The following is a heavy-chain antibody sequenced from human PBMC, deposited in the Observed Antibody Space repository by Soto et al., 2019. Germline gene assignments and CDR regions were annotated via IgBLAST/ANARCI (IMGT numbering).Heavy chain of an antibody. CDR1: RDSVSSSAFY. D-gene: IGHD3-3*02. V-gene: IGHV4-61*08. J-gene: IGHJ6*02. CDR3: ARVSKRLAPNDGQSPSFYAMDF. Sequence: SETLSLTGAVSRDSVSSSAFYWTWIRHPPGKPLEWLGYVYSTGTPNYSHSLKRRIDMSVDTSENQFSLHVRSVTAADAAAYFCARVSKRLAPNDGQSPSFYAMDFWDPGTTRAVFS. CDR2: VYSTGTP.